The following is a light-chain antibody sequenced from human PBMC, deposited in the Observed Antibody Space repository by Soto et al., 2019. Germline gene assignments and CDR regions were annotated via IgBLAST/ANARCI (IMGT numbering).Light chain of an antibody. V-gene: IGKV3-15*01. CDR3: QQYHIWPQT. Sequence: EIVLTQSPATLSVSLGDSATLSCRAGQSVSLSLAWYQMRPGQPPRLLIYGASTRATDIPARFRGTGSGTDFTLTISSLQSEDFAVYFCQQYHIWPQTFGQGTKVDIK. CDR1: QSVSLS. CDR2: GAS. J-gene: IGKJ1*01.